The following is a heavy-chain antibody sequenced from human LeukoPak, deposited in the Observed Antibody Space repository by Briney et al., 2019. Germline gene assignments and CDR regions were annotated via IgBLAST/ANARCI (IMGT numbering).Heavy chain of an antibody. J-gene: IGHJ4*02. V-gene: IGHV3-30*18. Sequence: PGRSLRLSCAASGFTFSNYGMHWVRQAPGKGLEWVAVISYDGIIKYYADSVKGRFTISRDNSKNTLHVQMNSLRAEDTAVYYCAKDNDYDSSGSAEDYWGQGTLVTVSS. D-gene: IGHD3-22*01. CDR2: ISYDGIIK. CDR3: AKDNDYDSSGSAEDY. CDR1: GFTFSNYG.